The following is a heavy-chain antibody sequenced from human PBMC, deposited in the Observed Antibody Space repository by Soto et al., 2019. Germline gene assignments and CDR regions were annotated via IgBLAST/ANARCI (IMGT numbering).Heavy chain of an antibody. V-gene: IGHV1-18*01. CDR2: ISAYNGNT. D-gene: IGHD2-21*02. Sequence: ASVKVSCKASGYTFTSYGISWVRQAPGQGLEWMGWISAYNGNTNYAQKLQGRVTMTTDTSTSTAYMELRSLRSDDTAVYYCATDQGPLVCGDCYPYWGQGTLVTVSS. CDR3: ATDQGPLVCGDCYPY. J-gene: IGHJ4*02. CDR1: GYTFTSYG.